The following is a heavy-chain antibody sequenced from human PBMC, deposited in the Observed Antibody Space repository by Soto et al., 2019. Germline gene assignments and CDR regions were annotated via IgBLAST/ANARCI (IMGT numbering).Heavy chain of an antibody. CDR3: AKDSTAEECFYYMDV. J-gene: IGHJ6*03. D-gene: IGHD3-16*01. CDR1: GFTFSSYG. CDR2: ISYDGSNK. Sequence: QVQLVESGGGLVQPGRSLRLSCAASGFTFSSYGMHWVRQAPGKGLEWVAVISYDGSNKYYADSVKGRFTISRDNSKNTLYIQMNSQKSKHTDVYYGAKDSTAEECFYYMDVWGKGTRVTV. V-gene: IGHV3-30*18.